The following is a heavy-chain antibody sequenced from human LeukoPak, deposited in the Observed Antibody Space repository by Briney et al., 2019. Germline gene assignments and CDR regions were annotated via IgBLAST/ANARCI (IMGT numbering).Heavy chain of an antibody. CDR2: ISWNSGSI. CDR1: GFTFDDYA. D-gene: IGHD3-3*01. V-gene: IGHV3-9*01. Sequence: PGGSLRLSCAASGFTFDDYAMHWVRQAPGKGLEWVSGISWNSGSIGYADSVKGRFTISRDFAKNSLDLEMNSLRAEDTAVYYCARHDDYWSGYTNAAGYWGQGTLVIVSS. CDR3: ARHDDYWSGYTNAAGY. J-gene: IGHJ4*02.